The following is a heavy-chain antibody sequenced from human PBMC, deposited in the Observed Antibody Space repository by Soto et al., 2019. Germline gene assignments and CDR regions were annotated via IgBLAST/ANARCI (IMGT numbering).Heavy chain of an antibody. Sequence: SETLSLTCTVSGGSISSYYWSWIRQPPGKGLEWIGYIYHSGSTNYNPSLKSRVTISVDTSKNQFSLKLSSVTAADTAVYYCARGIAVAGTTQTYWFDPWGQGTLVTVSS. CDR1: GGSISSYY. CDR2: IYHSGST. V-gene: IGHV4-59*01. D-gene: IGHD6-19*01. CDR3: ARGIAVAGTTQTYWFDP. J-gene: IGHJ5*02.